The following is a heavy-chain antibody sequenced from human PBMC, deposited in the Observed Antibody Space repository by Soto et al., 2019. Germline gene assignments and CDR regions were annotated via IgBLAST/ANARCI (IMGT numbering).Heavy chain of an antibody. CDR1: GYGFTSHW. CDR3: ARRPTMVRGTDYYYSMDV. J-gene: IGHJ6*02. CDR2: IYPADSDS. D-gene: IGHD3-10*01. Sequence: GESLKISCKGSGYGFTSHWIGWVRQKPGKGLEWMGMIYPADSDSRYSPSFQGQVTFSADKSMSVAYLQWGSLKASDTAIYYCARRPTMVRGTDYYYSMDVWGQGTTVTVSS. V-gene: IGHV5-51*01.